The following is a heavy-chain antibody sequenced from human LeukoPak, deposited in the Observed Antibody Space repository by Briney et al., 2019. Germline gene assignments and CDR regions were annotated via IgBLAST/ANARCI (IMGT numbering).Heavy chain of an antibody. D-gene: IGHD2-21*02. V-gene: IGHV1-3*01. J-gene: IGHJ4*02. CDR1: GYTFTSYG. CDR3: ARDLGDRNDY. CDR2: INAGNGNT. Sequence: ASVKVSCKASGYTFTSYGISWVRQAPGQGLEWMGWINAGNGNTKYSQKFQGRVTITRDTSASTAYMELSSLRSEDTAVYYCARDLGDRNDYWGQGTLVTVSS.